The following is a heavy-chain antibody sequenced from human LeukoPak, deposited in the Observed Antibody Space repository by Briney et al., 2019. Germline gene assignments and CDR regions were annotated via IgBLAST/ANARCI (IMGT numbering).Heavy chain of an antibody. CDR1: GGSISSYY. D-gene: IGHD6-13*01. V-gene: IGHV4-59*01. Sequence: SETLSLSCTVSGGSISSYYWSWIRQPPGKGLEWLGYIYYSGSTNYNPSLKSRVTISVDTSKNQFSLKRSSVTAAATAVYACARVAGTGFYYFDYWGQGTLVTVSS. CDR3: ARVAGTGFYYFDY. CDR2: IYYSGST. J-gene: IGHJ4*02.